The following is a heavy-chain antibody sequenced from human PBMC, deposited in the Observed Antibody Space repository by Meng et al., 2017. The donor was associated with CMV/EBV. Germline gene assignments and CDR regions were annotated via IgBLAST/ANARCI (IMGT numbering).Heavy chain of an antibody. CDR3: ARGVGGWFDH. D-gene: IGHD1-26*01. CDR2: INHSGTT. J-gene: IGHJ5*02. Sequence: GGGLLEASEPRYLHGAGYGVCFCGYHWSGIRQPTGKGLEWIGKINHSGTTYSHPSLRSRVTISVDTSKKQFSLQLSSVTAADTAVYYCARGVGGWFDHWGQGTLVTVSS. V-gene: IGHV4-34*01. CDR1: GVCFCGYH.